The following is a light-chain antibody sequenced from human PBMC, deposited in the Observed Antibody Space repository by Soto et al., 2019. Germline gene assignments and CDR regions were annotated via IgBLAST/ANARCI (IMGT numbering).Light chain of an antibody. J-gene: IGKJ1*01. CDR1: QSVSSN. Sequence: EIVMTQSPATLSVSPGESVTLSCRASQSVSSNLAWYQQKPGQAPRLLIYGASTRATGIPARFSGSGSGTEFTLTISSLQSEDFAVYYCHQYDNWPPWTFGQGTQVEIK. V-gene: IGKV3-15*01. CDR2: GAS. CDR3: HQYDNWPPWT.